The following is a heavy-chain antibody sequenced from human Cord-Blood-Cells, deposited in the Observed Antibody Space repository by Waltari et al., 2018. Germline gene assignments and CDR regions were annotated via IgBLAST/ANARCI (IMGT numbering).Heavy chain of an antibody. Sequence: QVQLQQWGAGLLKPSETLSLTCAVYGGSFSGYYWSWIRQPPGKGLEWIGEINHSGRTNYNPSLKSRVTISVDTSKNQFSLKLSSVTAADTAVYYCARGNDYIWGSYRPHYYYYGMDVWGQGTTVTVSS. V-gene: IGHV4-34*01. CDR3: ARGNDYIWGSYRPHYYYYGMDV. D-gene: IGHD3-16*02. CDR2: INHSGRT. J-gene: IGHJ6*02. CDR1: GGSFSGYY.